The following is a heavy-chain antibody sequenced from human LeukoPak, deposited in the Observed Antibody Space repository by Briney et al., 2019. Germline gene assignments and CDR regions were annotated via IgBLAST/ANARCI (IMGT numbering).Heavy chain of an antibody. D-gene: IGHD1-26*01. CDR1: GGSISSGDYY. CDR3: ARYVANIVGATSYFDY. V-gene: IGHV4-30-2*06. J-gene: IGHJ4*02. Sequence: PSQTLSLTCTVSGGSISSGDYYWNWIRQSPGKGLEWIGEIYHSGSTNYNPSLKSRVTISVDKSKNQFSLKLSSVTAADTAVYYCARYVANIVGATSYFDYWGQGTLVTVSS. CDR2: IYHSGST.